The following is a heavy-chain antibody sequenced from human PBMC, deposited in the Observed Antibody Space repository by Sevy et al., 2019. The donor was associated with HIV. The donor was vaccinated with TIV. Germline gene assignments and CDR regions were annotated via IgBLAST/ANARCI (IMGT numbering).Heavy chain of an antibody. CDR2: IYYSGSA. CDR1: GGSINSGGYY. V-gene: IGHV4-31*03. J-gene: IGHJ4*02. Sequence: SETLSLTCTVSGGSINSGGYYWSWIRQHPGKGLEWIGYIYYSGSAYYNPSLKSRVTISVDTPKKNQFSLKLRSVTAADTAVYYCARAPPDTGRDPYYFDYWGQGTPVTVSS. D-gene: IGHD5-18*01. CDR3: ARAPPDTGRDPYYFDY.